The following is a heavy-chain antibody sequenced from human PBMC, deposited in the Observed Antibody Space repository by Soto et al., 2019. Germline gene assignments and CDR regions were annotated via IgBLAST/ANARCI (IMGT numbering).Heavy chain of an antibody. CDR1: RLSLSTSGVG. Sequence: QITLKESGPTLVKPTQTLTLTSTFSRLSLSTSGVGVGWIRQPPGKALEWLALIYWDDDKLYSPTLKSRLTITKDTSKNQVLLTMTNSDTVDTATYYCSYYCYGMDVWGQGTTVTVSS. J-gene: IGHJ6*02. V-gene: IGHV2-5*02. CDR3: SYYCYGMDV. CDR2: IYWDDDK.